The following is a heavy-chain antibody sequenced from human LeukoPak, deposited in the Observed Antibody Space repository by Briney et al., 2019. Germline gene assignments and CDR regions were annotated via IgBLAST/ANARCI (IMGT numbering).Heavy chain of an antibody. J-gene: IGHJ6*02. CDR1: GYIFTTCY. CDR3: VREGSGTYYDYYYGLDV. Sequence: GASVEVSCKASGYIFTTCYMHWVRQAPGQGLEWMGVINTSGGSTTYAQRIQGRVTMTRDTSTSTVYMELSSLRSDDTAVYYCVREGSGTYYDYYYGLDVWGQGTTVTVSS. V-gene: IGHV1-46*01. CDR2: INTSGGST. D-gene: IGHD1-26*01.